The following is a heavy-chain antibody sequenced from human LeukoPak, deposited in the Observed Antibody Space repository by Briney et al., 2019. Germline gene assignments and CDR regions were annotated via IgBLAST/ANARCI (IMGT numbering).Heavy chain of an antibody. CDR1: GGSFSGYY. Sequence: PSETPSLTCAVYGGSFSGYYWSWIRQPPGKGLEWIGEINHSGSTNYNPSLKSRVTISVDTSKNQFSLKLSPVTAADTAVYYCAIYSSSWYDYFDYWGQGTLVTVSS. J-gene: IGHJ4*02. CDR3: AIYSSSWYDYFDY. D-gene: IGHD6-13*01. V-gene: IGHV4-34*01. CDR2: INHSGST.